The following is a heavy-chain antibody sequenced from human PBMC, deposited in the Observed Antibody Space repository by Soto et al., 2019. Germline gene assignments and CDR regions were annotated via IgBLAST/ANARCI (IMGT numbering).Heavy chain of an antibody. CDR1: GGSISSYY. CDR3: ASSIAAAGFDY. D-gene: IGHD6-13*01. Sequence: SETLSLTCTVSGGSISSYYWSWIRQPPGKGLEWIGYIYYSGTTNYNPSLKSRVTISVDTSKNQFSLKLSSVTAADTAVYYCASSIAAAGFDYWGQGTLVTVSS. J-gene: IGHJ4*02. CDR2: IYYSGTT. V-gene: IGHV4-59*01.